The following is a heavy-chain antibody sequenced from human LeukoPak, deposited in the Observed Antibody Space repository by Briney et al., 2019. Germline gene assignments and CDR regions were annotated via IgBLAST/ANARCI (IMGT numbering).Heavy chain of an antibody. CDR1: GFTFSTYA. J-gene: IGHJ3*02. CDR3: ATPFNYGYSAFDI. Sequence: LPGGSLRLSCAASGFTFSTYAMSWVRQAPGKGLEWVSAISSDRTGTYYADSVKGRFTISRDNSKNTLYLQMNSLRAEDTAIYYCATPFNYGYSAFDIWGQGTLVTVSS. CDR2: ISSDRTGT. V-gene: IGHV3-23*01. D-gene: IGHD3-16*01.